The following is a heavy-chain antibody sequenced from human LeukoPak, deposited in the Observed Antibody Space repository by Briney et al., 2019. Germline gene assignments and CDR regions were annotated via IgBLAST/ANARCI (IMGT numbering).Heavy chain of an antibody. CDR3: ARGANIVVVPAAGEFDP. J-gene: IGHJ5*02. D-gene: IGHD2-2*01. CDR1: GFTFSSYA. V-gene: IGHV3-23*01. Sequence: GGSLRLSCAASGFTFSSYAMSWVRQAPGKGLEWVSAISGSGGSTYYADSVKGRFTISRDNAKNSLYLQMNSLRAEDTAVYYCARGANIVVVPAAGEFDPWGQGTLVTVSS. CDR2: ISGSGGST.